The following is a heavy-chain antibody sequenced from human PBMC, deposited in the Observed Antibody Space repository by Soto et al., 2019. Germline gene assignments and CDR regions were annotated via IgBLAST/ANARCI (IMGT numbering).Heavy chain of an antibody. CDR2: ISYDGSNI. CDR1: GFIFNTYG. Sequence: QVQLVESGGGVVQPGWSLRLSCAASGFIFNTYGMHWVRQAPGKGLEWVALISYDGSNIYSADSVKGRFTISRDNSKHTLYLQMNSLGAEDSAVYYCAKAWGNFDMYFYYYMDVWGKGTTVTVSS. CDR3: AKAWGNFDMYFYYYMDV. V-gene: IGHV3-30*18. J-gene: IGHJ6*03. D-gene: IGHD4-4*01.